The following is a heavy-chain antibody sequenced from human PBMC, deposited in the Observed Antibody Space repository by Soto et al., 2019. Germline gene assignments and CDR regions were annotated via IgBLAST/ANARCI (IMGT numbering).Heavy chain of an antibody. J-gene: IGHJ4*02. D-gene: IGHD3-22*01. V-gene: IGHV3-73*01. CDR3: IFYYASSGYYYSIDY. CDR1: GFTFSGSA. CDR2: IRSKANSYAT. Sequence: GGSLRLSCAASGFTFSGSAMHWVRQASGKGLEWVGRIRSKANSYATAYAASVKGRFTISRDDSKNTAYLQMNSLKTEDTAVYYCIFYYASSGYYYSIDYWGQGTLVTVSS.